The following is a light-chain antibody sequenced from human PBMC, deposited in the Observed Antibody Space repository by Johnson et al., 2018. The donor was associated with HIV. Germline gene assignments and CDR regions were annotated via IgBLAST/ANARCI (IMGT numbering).Light chain of an antibody. CDR2: DSN. V-gene: IGLV1-51*01. CDR3: VTWDTSLDAHV. J-gene: IGLJ1*01. Sequence: QSVLTQPPSVSAAPGQKVTISCSGSSSNIGNNYLSWYQQLPGTPPKLPIYDSNKLPSGTPDRFSGSKSGTSATLDITGLHTGDEADDYCVTWDTSLDAHVLGTGTKVTVL. CDR1: SSNIGNNY.